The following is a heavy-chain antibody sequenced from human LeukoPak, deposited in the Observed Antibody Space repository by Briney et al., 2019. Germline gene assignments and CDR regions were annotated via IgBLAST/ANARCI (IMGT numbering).Heavy chain of an antibody. V-gene: IGHV3-74*01. CDR2: ISPDGSNA. CDR1: GFTFSSYW. CDR3: ARVNVCPRCHFDY. D-gene: IGHD3-16*01. Sequence: GGSLRLSCAASGFTFSSYWMHWVRQAPGKGLVWVSRISPDGSNAIYADFVKGRFTISRDNAKNTLYLQMNSLRAEDTAVYYCARVNVCPRCHFDYWGQGTLVTVSS. J-gene: IGHJ4*02.